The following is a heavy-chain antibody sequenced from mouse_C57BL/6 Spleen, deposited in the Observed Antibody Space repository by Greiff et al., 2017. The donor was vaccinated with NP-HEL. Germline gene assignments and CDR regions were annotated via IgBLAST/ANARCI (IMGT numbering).Heavy chain of an antibody. J-gene: IGHJ2*01. CDR3: ARYYGSSFFYFDY. D-gene: IGHD1-1*01. V-gene: IGHV1-62-2*01. CDR1: GYTFTEYT. CDR2: FYPGSGSI. Sequence: QVQLQQSGAELVKPGASVKLSCKASGYTFTEYTIHWVKQRSGQGLEWIGWFYPGSGSIKYNQKFKDKATLTADKSSSTAYMQLSSLTYEDSAVYYCARYYGSSFFYFDYWGQGTTLTVSS.